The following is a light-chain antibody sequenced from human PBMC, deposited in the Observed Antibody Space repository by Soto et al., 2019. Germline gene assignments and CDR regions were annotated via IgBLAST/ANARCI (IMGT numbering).Light chain of an antibody. Sequence: DIVMTQSPLSLPVTPGEPASISCRSSQSLLHSNGYNYLDWYLQKPGQSPQLLIYLGSNRASGVPDRFSRSGSGTDFTLKISRVESEDVGVYYCIQALQTPLTFGGGTKVEIK. V-gene: IGKV2-28*01. J-gene: IGKJ4*02. CDR3: IQALQTPLT. CDR1: QSLLHSNGYNY. CDR2: LGS.